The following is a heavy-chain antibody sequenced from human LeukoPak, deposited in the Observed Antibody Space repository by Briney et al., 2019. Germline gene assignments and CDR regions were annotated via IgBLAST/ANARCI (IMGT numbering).Heavy chain of an antibody. CDR2: IYYSGST. J-gene: IGHJ4*02. V-gene: IGHV4-39*07. D-gene: IGHD2-2*01. CDR3: ARARSTRAEFDY. CDR1: GGSISSSSYY. Sequence: SETLSLTCTVSGGSISSSSYYWGWIRQPPGKGLEWIGSIYYSGSTYYNPSLKSRVTISVDTSKNQFSLKLSSVTAADTAVYYCARARSTRAEFDYWGQGTLVTVSS.